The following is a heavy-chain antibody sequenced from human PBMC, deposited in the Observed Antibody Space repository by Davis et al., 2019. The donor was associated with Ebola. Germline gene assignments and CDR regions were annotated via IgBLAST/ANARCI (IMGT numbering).Heavy chain of an antibody. CDR2: ISYDGSNK. CDR1: GFTFSSYA. J-gene: IGHJ6*04. V-gene: IGHV3-30-3*01. CDR3: AREFYYYGMDV. Sequence: GESLKISCAASGFTFSSYAMHWVRQAPGKGLEWVAVISYDGSNKYYADSVKGRFTISRDNSKNTLYLQMNSLRAEDTAVYYCAREFYYYGMDVWGKGTTVTVSS.